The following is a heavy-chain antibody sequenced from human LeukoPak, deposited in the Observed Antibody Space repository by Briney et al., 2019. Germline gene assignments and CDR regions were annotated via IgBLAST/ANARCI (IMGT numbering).Heavy chain of an antibody. Sequence: GGSLRLSCAASGFTFDDYGMSWVRQAPGKGLEWVSGINWNGGSTGYADSVKGRFTISRDNAKNSLYLQMNSLRAEDMGVYYCARGNNRREDYWGQGTLVTVSS. D-gene: IGHD1-14*01. J-gene: IGHJ4*02. CDR2: INWNGGST. CDR1: GFTFDDYG. CDR3: ARGNNRREDY. V-gene: IGHV3-20*04.